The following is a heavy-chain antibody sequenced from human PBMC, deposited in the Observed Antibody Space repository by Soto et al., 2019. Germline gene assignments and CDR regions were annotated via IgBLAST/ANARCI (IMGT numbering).Heavy chain of an antibody. CDR2: ISSSSSTI. J-gene: IGHJ4*02. V-gene: IGHV3-48*01. D-gene: IGHD2-15*01. CDR3: ARENGYCSGGSCYHFDY. Sequence: GGSLRLSCAASRFTFSSYSMNWVRQAPGKGLEWVSYISSSSSTIYYADSVKGRFTISRDNAKNSLYLQMNSLRAEDTAVYYCARENGYCSGGSCYHFDYWGQGTLVTVSS. CDR1: RFTFSSYS.